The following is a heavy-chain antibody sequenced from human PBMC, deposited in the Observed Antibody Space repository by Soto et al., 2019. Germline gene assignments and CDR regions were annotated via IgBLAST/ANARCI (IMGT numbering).Heavy chain of an antibody. CDR1: GGSFSGYY. CDR3: ARYSSSWYGWFDP. D-gene: IGHD6-13*01. J-gene: IGHJ5*02. Sequence: QVQLQQWGAGLLKPSETLSLTCAVYGGSFSGYYWSWIRQPPGKGLEWIGEINHSGSTNYNPSLKSRVTISVDTSKNQFALKLSSVNAAVTAVYYCARYSSSWYGWFDPWGQGTLVTVSS. CDR2: INHSGST. V-gene: IGHV4-34*01.